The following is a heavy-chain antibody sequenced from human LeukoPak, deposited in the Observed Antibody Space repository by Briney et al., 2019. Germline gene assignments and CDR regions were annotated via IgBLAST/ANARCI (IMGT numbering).Heavy chain of an antibody. CDR1: GFTFDDYT. CDR3: AREGGGLAYGYYFDY. CDR2: ISWNSGSI. Sequence: GGSLRLSCTASGFTFDDYTMHWVRQAPGKGLEWVSGISWNSGSIGYADSVKGRFTISRDNAKNSLYLQMNSLRAEDTAVYYCAREGGGLAYGYYFDYWGQGTLVTVSS. J-gene: IGHJ4*02. D-gene: IGHD3-16*01. V-gene: IGHV3-9*01.